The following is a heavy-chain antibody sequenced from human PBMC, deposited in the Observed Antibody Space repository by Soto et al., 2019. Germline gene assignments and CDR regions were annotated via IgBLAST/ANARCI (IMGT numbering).Heavy chain of an antibody. D-gene: IGHD2-2*01. CDR2: IWYDGSNK. J-gene: IGHJ4*02. Sequence: GGSLRLSCAASGFTFSSYGMHWVRQAPGKGLEWVAVIWYDGSNKYYADSVKGRFTISRDNSKNTLYLQMNSLRAEDTAVYYCAREPRICSSTSCYSFDYWGQGTLVTVSS. CDR1: GFTFSSYG. V-gene: IGHV3-33*01. CDR3: AREPRICSSTSCYSFDY.